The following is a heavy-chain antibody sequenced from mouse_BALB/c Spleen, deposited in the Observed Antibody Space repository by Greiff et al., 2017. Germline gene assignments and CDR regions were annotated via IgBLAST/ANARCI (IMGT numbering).Heavy chain of an antibody. CDR1: GYSFTSYW. CDR3: ARGGYGNYAAMDY. D-gene: IGHD2-1*01. CDR2: IDPSDSET. Sequence: QVQLKESGPQLVRPGASVKISCKASGYSFTSYWMHWVKQRPGQGLEWIGMIDPSDSETRLNQKFKDKATLTVDKSSSTAYMQLSSPTSEDSAVYYCARGGYGNYAAMDYWGPGTSVTVSS. J-gene: IGHJ4*01. V-gene: IGHV1S126*01.